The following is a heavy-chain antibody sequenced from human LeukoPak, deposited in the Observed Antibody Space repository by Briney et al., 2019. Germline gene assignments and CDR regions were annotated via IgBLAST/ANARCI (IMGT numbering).Heavy chain of an antibody. CDR3: ARARVAARNWFDP. CDR1: GYTFTSYA. CDR2: INAGNGNT. V-gene: IGHV1-3*01. J-gene: IGHJ5*02. Sequence: VASVKVSCKASGYTFTSYAMHWVRQAPGQRLEWMGWINAGNGNTKYSQKFQGRVTITRDTSASTAYMELSSLRSEDTAVCYCARARVAARNWFDPWGQGTLVTVSS. D-gene: IGHD6-25*01.